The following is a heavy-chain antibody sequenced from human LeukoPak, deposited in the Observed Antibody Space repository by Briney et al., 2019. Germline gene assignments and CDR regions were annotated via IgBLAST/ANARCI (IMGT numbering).Heavy chain of an antibody. J-gene: IGHJ4*02. D-gene: IGHD6-19*01. CDR2: INHSGST. CDR3: ARRRGYSSGWYLGY. V-gene: IGHV4-34*01. CDR1: GGSFSGYY. Sequence: SETLSLTCAVYGGSFSGYYWSWIRQPPGKGLEWIGEINHSGSTNYNPSLKSRVTISVDTSKNQFSLKLSSVTAADTAVYYCARRRGYSSGWYLGYWGQGTLVTVSS.